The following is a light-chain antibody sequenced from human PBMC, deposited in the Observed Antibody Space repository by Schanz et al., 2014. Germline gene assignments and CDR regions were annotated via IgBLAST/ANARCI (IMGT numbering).Light chain of an antibody. Sequence: EIVMTQSPATLSVSPGERATLSCRASQSVSSNLAWYQQKPGQAPRLLIYGASTRATGIPARFSGSGSGTYFTLTISRVEPEDFAIYYCQHYHSSSWTFGQGTRVEVK. V-gene: IGKV3-15*01. J-gene: IGKJ1*01. CDR1: QSVSSN. CDR3: QHYHSSSWT. CDR2: GAS.